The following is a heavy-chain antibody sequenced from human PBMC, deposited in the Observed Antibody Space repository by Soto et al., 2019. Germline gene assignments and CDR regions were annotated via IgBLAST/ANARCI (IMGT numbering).Heavy chain of an antibody. Sequence: PSETLSLTCAVYGGSFSGYYWSWIRQPPGKGLEWIGEINHSGSTNYNPSLKSRVTISVDTSKNQFSLKLSSVTAADTAVYYCARILQLWALAYWRQGILVTVSS. V-gene: IGHV4-34*01. D-gene: IGHD5-18*01. J-gene: IGHJ4*02. CDR1: GGSFSGYY. CDR2: INHSGST. CDR3: ARILQLWALAY.